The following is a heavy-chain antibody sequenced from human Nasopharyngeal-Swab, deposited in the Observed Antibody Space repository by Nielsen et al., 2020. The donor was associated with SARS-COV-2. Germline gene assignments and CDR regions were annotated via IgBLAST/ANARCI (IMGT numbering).Heavy chain of an antibody. CDR2: ISASGGST. D-gene: IGHD2-15*01. Sequence: WIRQPPGKGLEWVSAISASGGSTYYADSVKGRFTISRDNSKNTLYLQMNSLRAEDTAVYYCAKDAMGYCSGDGCHGADYWGQGTLVTVSS. J-gene: IGHJ4*02. V-gene: IGHV3-23*01. CDR3: AKDAMGYCSGDGCHGADY.